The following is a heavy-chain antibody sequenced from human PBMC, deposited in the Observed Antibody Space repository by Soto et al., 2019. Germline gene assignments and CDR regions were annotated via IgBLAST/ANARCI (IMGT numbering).Heavy chain of an antibody. V-gene: IGHV3-15*01. D-gene: IGHD3-22*01. CDR2: IKSKTDGGTT. CDR1: GFTFSNAW. CDR3: TTTNSYDSSGYLLGYAFDI. Sequence: GESLRLSCAASGFTFSNAWMSWVRQAPGKGLEWVGRIKSKTDGGTTDYAAPVKGRFTISRDDSKNTLYLQMNSLKTEDTAVYYCTTTNSYDSSGYLLGYAFDIWGQGTMVTVSS. J-gene: IGHJ3*02.